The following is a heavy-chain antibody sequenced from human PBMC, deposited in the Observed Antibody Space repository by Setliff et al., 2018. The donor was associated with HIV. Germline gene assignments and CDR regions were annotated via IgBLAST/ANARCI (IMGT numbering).Heavy chain of an antibody. D-gene: IGHD6-13*01. V-gene: IGHV4-59*11. J-gene: IGHJ6*03. CDR2: IYYSGST. CDR3: ARGFGSSWGGNYYYYYMDV. Sequence: SETLSLTCTVSGGSISSHYWSWIRQPPGKGLEWIGYIYYSGSTNYNTSLKSRVTISVDTSKNQFSLKLSSVTAADTAVYYCARGFGSSWGGNYYYYYMDVWGKGTTVTVSS. CDR1: GGSISSHY.